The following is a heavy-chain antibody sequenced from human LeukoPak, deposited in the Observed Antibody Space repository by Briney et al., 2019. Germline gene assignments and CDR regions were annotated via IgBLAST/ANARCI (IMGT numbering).Heavy chain of an antibody. D-gene: IGHD3-10*01. CDR1: GYTFTSYG. J-gene: IGHJ4*02. Sequence: ASVKASCKASGYTFTSYGISWVRQAPGQGLEWMGWISAYNGNTNYAQKLQGRVTMTTDTSTSTAYMELRSLRSNDTAVYYCARFRAGIGEPYGDYWGQGTLVTVSS. CDR3: ARFRAGIGEPYGDY. V-gene: IGHV1-18*01. CDR2: ISAYNGNT.